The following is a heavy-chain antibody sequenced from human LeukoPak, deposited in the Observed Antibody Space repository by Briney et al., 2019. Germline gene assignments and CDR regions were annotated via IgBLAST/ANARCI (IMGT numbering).Heavy chain of an antibody. CDR1: GFTFSSYG. CDR3: AKDGGSRIYYYYYGMDV. J-gene: IGHJ6*02. CDR2: IRHDGSNK. D-gene: IGHD2-2*01. V-gene: IGHV3-30*02. Sequence: GGSLRLSCAASGFTFSSYGMHWVRQAPGKRLEWVAFIRHDGSNKYYADPVKGRFTISRDNSKNTLYLQMNSLRAEDTAVYYCAKDGGSRIYYYYYGMDVWGQGTTVTVSS.